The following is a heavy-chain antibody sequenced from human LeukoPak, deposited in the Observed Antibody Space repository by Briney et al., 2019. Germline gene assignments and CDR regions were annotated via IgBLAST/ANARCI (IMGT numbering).Heavy chain of an antibody. CDR3: ARVGYYYDSSGYYYRLYYFDY. V-gene: IGHV4-34*01. CDR1: GGSFSGYY. CDR2: INHSGST. D-gene: IGHD3-22*01. Sequence: SETLSLTCAVYGGSFSGYYWSWIRQPPGKGLEWIGEINHSGSTNYNPSLKSRVTISVDTSKNQFSLKLSSVTAADTAVYYCARVGYYYDSSGYYYRLYYFDYWGQGTLVTVSS. J-gene: IGHJ4*02.